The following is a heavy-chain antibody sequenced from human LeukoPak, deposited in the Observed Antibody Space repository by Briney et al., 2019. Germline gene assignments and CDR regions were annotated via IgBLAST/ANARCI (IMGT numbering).Heavy chain of an antibody. CDR1: GYSISSGYY. D-gene: IGHD6-19*01. CDR2: IYHSGST. J-gene: IGHJ6*03. V-gene: IGHV4-38-2*02. Sequence: PSETLSLTCTVSGYSISSGYYWGWIRQPPGKGLEWIGSIYHSGSTYYNPSLKSRVTISVDTSKNQFSLKLSSVTAADTAVYYCARFMVAGTYYYYYYMDVWGKGTTVTVSS. CDR3: ARFMVAGTYYYYYYMDV.